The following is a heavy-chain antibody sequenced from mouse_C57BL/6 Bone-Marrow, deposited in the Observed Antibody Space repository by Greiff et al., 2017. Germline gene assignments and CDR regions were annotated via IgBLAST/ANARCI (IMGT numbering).Heavy chain of an antibody. D-gene: IGHD1-1*01. V-gene: IGHV1-81*01. CDR3: AGGGSSSHFDY. J-gene: IGHJ2*01. CDR1: GYTFTSYG. Sequence: QVQLQQSGAELARPGASVKLSCKASGYTFTSYGISWVKQRTGPGLEWIGEIYPRSGNTYYNEKFKGMATLTAAKSSSTAYMELRSLTSEDSAVYFCAGGGSSSHFDYWGQGTTLTVSS. CDR2: IYPRSGNT.